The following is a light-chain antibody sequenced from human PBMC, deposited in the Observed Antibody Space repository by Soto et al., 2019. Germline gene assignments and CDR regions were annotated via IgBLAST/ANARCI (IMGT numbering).Light chain of an antibody. CDR1: SSDVGRYNY. J-gene: IGLJ1*01. V-gene: IGLV2-14*01. CDR2: EVS. CDR3: SSYTSSSTEV. Sequence: QSALTQPRSVSGSPGQSVAISCTGTSSDVGRYNYVSWYQQHPGKAPKLMIYEVSNRPSGVSNRFSGSKSGNTASLTISGLQAEDEADYYCSSYTSSSTEVFGTGTKVTVL.